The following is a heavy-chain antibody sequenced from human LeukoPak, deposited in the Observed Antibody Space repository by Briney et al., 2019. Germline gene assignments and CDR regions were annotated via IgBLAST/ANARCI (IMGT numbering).Heavy chain of an antibody. CDR3: ARDLDGYNDYFDY. D-gene: IGHD5-24*01. J-gene: IGHJ4*02. CDR1: GFTFSSCS. Sequence: GGSPRLSCAASGFTFSSCSMNWVRQAPGKGLEWVSSISSSSSYIYYADSVKGRFTISRDNAKNSLYLQMNSLRAEDTAVYYCARDLDGYNDYFDYWGQGTLVTVSS. CDR2: ISSSSSYI. V-gene: IGHV3-21*01.